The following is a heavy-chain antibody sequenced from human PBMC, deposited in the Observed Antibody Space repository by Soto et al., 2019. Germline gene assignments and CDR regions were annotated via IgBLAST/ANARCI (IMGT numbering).Heavy chain of an antibody. CDR1: GGTFSSYA. D-gene: IGHD2-8*01. V-gene: IGHV1-69*06. CDR3: ARDRPYCTNGVCSGMDV. J-gene: IGHJ6*02. Sequence: SVKVSCKASGGTFSSYAISWVRQAPGQGLEWMGAIIPIFGTANYAQKFQGRVTITADKSTSTAYMELSSLRSEDTAVYYCARDRPYCTNGVCSGMDVWGQGTTVTVSS. CDR2: IIPIFGTA.